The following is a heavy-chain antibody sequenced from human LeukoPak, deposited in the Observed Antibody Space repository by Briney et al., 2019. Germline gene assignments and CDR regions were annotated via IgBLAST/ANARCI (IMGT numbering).Heavy chain of an antibody. D-gene: IGHD3-16*01. CDR2: ISSFSGTI. Sequence: GGSLRLSCVASGITFSSYSMNWVRQAPGKGLEWVSYISSFSGTINYADSVKGRFTISRDNAENSLYLQMNSLRAEDTAAYYCARDQGGVGYWGQGTLVTVSS. J-gene: IGHJ4*02. CDR3: ARDQGGVGY. V-gene: IGHV3-48*01. CDR1: GITFSSYS.